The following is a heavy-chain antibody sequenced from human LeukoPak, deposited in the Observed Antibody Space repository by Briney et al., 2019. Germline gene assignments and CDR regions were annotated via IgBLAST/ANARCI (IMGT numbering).Heavy chain of an antibody. CDR1: GGSISSYY. CDR2: ISDSGT. D-gene: IGHD5-24*01. J-gene: IGHJ4*02. CDR3: ARHGGGYSFDY. Sequence: PSEALSLTCTVSGGSISSYYWSWIRQPPGKGLEWIGYISDSGTNSNPSLKSRVAISVDTSKNQFSLKLTSVTAADTAVYYCARHGGGYSFDYWGQGTLVTVSS. V-gene: IGHV4-59*08.